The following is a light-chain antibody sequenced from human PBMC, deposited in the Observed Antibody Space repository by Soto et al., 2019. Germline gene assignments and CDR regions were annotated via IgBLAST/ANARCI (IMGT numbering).Light chain of an antibody. Sequence: EIVLTQSPGTLSLSPGERATLSCRASQSVSSSYLAWYQQKPGQAPRLLIYGASSRATGIPDRFSGSGSGTDFTLTISRLEPEDFAVYYCLQYGSYPWKFGQGTKVEIK. CDR3: LQYGSYPWK. CDR2: GAS. J-gene: IGKJ1*01. V-gene: IGKV3-20*01. CDR1: QSVSSSY.